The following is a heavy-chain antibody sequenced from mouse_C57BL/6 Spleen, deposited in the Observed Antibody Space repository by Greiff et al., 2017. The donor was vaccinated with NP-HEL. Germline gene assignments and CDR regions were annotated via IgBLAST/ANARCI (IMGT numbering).Heavy chain of an antibody. CDR1: GYTFTSYW. CDR2: IDPSDSYT. Sequence: VQLQQPGAELVMPGASVKLSCKASGYTFTSYWMHWVKQRPGQGLEWIGEIDPSDSYTNYNQKFKGKSTLTVDKSSSTAYMQLSSLTSEDSAVYYCARSLFITTVVANFDYWGQGTTLTVSS. J-gene: IGHJ2*01. CDR3: ARSLFITTVVANFDY. V-gene: IGHV1-69*01. D-gene: IGHD1-1*01.